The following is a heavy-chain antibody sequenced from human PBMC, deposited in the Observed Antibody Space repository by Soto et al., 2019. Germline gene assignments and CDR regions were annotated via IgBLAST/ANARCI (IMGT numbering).Heavy chain of an antibody. V-gene: IGHV1-69*13. CDR3: AGPRTNIVVVTAEYYYGMDV. CDR1: GGTFSSYA. Sequence: SVKVSCKASGGTFSSYAISWVRQAPGQGLEWMGGIIPIFGTANYAQKFQGRVTITADESTSTAYMELSSQRSEDTAVYYCAGPRTNIVVVTAEYYYGMDVWGQGTTVTVSS. CDR2: IIPIFGTA. D-gene: IGHD2-21*02. J-gene: IGHJ6*02.